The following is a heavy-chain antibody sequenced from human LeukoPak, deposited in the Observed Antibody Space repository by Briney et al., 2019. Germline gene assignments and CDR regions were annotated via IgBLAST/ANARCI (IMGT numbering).Heavy chain of an antibody. D-gene: IGHD6-13*01. J-gene: IGHJ5*02. CDR1: GGTFISYT. V-gene: IGHV1-69*13. CDR2: IIPIFGTP. Sequence: SVKVSCKASGGTFISYTISWVRQAPGQGLEWMGGIIPIFGTPHYAQTFQGRVTITADESTSTAYMELSSLRSEDTAVYYCARHEQDSSSWYARWFDPWGQGTLVTVSS. CDR3: ARHEQDSSSWYARWFDP.